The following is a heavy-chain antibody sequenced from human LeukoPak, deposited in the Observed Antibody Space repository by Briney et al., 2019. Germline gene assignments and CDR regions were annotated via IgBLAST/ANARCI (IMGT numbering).Heavy chain of an antibody. D-gene: IGHD6-6*01. V-gene: IGHV3-30*02. Sequence: QPGGSLRLSCAASGFTFSSYAMSWVRQAPGKGLEWVAFIRYDGSNKYYADSVKGRFTISRDNSKNTLYLQMNSLRAEDTAVYYCAQNLRSIAAQRDDYWGQGTLVTVSS. J-gene: IGHJ4*02. CDR1: GFTFSSYA. CDR3: AQNLRSIAAQRDDY. CDR2: IRYDGSNK.